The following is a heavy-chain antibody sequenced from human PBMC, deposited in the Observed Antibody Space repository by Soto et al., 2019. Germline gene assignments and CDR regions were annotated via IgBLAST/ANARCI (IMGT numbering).Heavy chain of an antibody. CDR1: GYIFTNSC. Sequence: QVQLVQSGAEVQKPGASVRVSCKASGYIFTNSCLHWVRQAPGQGLEWMGIINPSAGRTNYAQNFQGRFTMTADTSTSTVYMELSSLRSEDTAVYYCARETDILTGFVIDYWGQGTLVIVSS. J-gene: IGHJ4*02. CDR2: INPSAGRT. D-gene: IGHD3-9*01. V-gene: IGHV1-46*01. CDR3: ARETDILTGFVIDY.